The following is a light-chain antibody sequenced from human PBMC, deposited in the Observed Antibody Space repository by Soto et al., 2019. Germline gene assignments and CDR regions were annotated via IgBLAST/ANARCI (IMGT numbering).Light chain of an antibody. J-gene: IGLJ2*01. Sequence: QPVLTQSPSASASLGVSVKLTCTLSSGHSSYAIAWHQQQPEKGPRYLMKLNSDGSHSKGDGIPDRFSGSSSGAERYLTISSLQSEDKADYYCQTWGTGIQVFGGGTKLTV. CDR1: SGHSSYA. V-gene: IGLV4-69*01. CDR2: LNSDGSH. CDR3: QTWGTGIQV.